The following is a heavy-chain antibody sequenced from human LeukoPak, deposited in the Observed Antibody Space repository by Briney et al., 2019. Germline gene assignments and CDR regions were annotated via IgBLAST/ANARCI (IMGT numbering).Heavy chain of an antibody. Sequence: GGSLRLSCAASGFTVSSNYMSWVRQAPGKGLGCVSVIYSGGSTYYADSVKGRFTISRDNSKNTLYLQMNSLRAEDTAVYYCARDDVDTAMVDYWGQGTLVTVSS. D-gene: IGHD5-18*01. J-gene: IGHJ4*02. CDR1: GFTVSSNY. CDR3: ARDDVDTAMVDY. CDR2: IYSGGST. V-gene: IGHV3-53*01.